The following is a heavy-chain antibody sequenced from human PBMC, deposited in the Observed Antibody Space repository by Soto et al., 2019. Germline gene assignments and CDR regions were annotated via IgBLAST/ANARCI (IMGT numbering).Heavy chain of an antibody. J-gene: IGHJ5*02. CDR3: ARDVSENCSGGSCYQYGNWFDP. D-gene: IGHD2-15*01. Sequence: SVKLSCKASGGTFSSYAISWVRQAPGQGLEWMGGIIPIFGTANYAQKFQGRVTITADESTSTAYMELSSLRSEDTAVYYCARDVSENCSGGSCYQYGNWFDPWGQGTLVTVSS. CDR2: IIPIFGTA. CDR1: GGTFSSYA. V-gene: IGHV1-69*13.